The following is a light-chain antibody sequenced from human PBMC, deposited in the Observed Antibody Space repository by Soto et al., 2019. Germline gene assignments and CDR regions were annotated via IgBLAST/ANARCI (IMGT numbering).Light chain of an antibody. CDR3: QQYGSSPWT. CDR1: QSVSNSY. V-gene: IGKV3-20*01. CDR2: ATS. J-gene: IGKJ1*01. Sequence: EILLTQSPGTLSLSPGERATLSYRASQSVSNSYLAWYQQKPGQAPRLLIYATSTRATDIPDRFSGSGSGTDFTLTVSRLEPEDFAVYYCQQYGSSPWTFGQGTKVEIK.